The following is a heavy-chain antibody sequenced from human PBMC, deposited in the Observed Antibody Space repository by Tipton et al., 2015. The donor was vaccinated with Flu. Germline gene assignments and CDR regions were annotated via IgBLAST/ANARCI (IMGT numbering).Heavy chain of an antibody. J-gene: IGHJ5*02. Sequence: TLSLTCTVSGGSISSGSYYWSWIRQPAGKGLEWIGRIYTSGSTNYNPSLKSRVTISVDTSKNQFSLKLSSVTAADTAVYHCARDLFGEKDWFDPWGQGTLVTVSS. CDR2: IYTSGST. CDR1: GGSISSGSYY. CDR3: ARDLFGEKDWFDP. D-gene: IGHD3-10*01. V-gene: IGHV4-61*02.